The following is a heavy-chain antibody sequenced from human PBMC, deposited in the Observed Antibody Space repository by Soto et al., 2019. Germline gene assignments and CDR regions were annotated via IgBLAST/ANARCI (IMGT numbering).Heavy chain of an antibody. D-gene: IGHD3-22*01. J-gene: IGHJ4*02. Sequence: EVQLVESGGALVQPGGSLKLSCAASGFTFSGSNIHWVRQPSVKGLEWLGRIRTKPNSYATAYTESLKGRFTISREDSENTAYLQMNSLKTEYTAVYYCTRAVDSSGYYYPDYWGQGTRVTVSS. CDR2: IRTKPNSYAT. CDR3: TRAVDSSGYYYPDY. V-gene: IGHV3-73*01. CDR1: GFTFSGSN.